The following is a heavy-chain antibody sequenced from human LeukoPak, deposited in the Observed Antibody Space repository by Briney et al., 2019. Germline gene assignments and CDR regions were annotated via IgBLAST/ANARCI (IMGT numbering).Heavy chain of an antibody. Sequence: GGSLRLSCVASGFPFHSYAMTWVRQTPGKGLESVSVITDDEDTYYADSVKGRFTISRDNSQNTVFLQMNSLRVEDTAVYYCAKVDYWSPENYFDSWGQGTLVTVSS. CDR3: AKVDYWSPENYFDS. V-gene: IGHV3-23*01. J-gene: IGHJ4*02. D-gene: IGHD1-1*01. CDR1: GFPFHSYA. CDR2: ITDDEDT.